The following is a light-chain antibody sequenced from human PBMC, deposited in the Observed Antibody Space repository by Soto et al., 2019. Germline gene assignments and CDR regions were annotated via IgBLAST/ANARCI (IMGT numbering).Light chain of an antibody. CDR3: SSYTSSSTPYV. CDR2: DVT. Sequence: QSVLPQPSSVIGSPGQSIPISTTGTSSDAGGYNYVSWYQQHPVKAPKLMIYDVTNRPSGVSDRFSGSKSGNTASLTISGLQAEDEADYYCSSYTSSSTPYVFGTGTKVTVL. V-gene: IGLV2-14*01. CDR1: SSDAGGYNY. J-gene: IGLJ1*01.